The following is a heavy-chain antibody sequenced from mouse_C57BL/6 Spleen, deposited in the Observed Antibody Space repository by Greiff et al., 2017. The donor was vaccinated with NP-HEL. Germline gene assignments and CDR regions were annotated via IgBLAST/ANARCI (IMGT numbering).Heavy chain of an antibody. CDR2: IYPGDGDT. CDR3: AREGWLLPHWYFDV. Sequence: LQESGAELVKPGASVKISCKASGYAFSSYWMNWVKQRPGKGLEWIGQIYPGDGDTNYNGKFKGKATLTADKSSSTAYMQLSSLTSEDSAVYFCAREGWLLPHWYFDVWGTGTTVTVSS. J-gene: IGHJ1*03. V-gene: IGHV1-80*01. CDR1: GYAFSSYW. D-gene: IGHD2-3*01.